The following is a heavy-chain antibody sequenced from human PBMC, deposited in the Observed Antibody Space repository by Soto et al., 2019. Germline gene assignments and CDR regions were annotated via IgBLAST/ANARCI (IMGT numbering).Heavy chain of an antibody. CDR2: IYPGDSDT. V-gene: IGHV5-51*01. J-gene: IGHJ4*02. D-gene: IGHD3-10*01. CDR3: ARLYGEVGASVREFDY. CDR1: GYSFTSYW. Sequence: GESLKISCKGSGYSFTSYWIGWVRQMPGKGLEWMGIIYPGDSDTRYSPSFQGQVTISADKSISTAYLQWSSLKASDTAMYYCARLYGEVGASVREFDYWGQGTLVTVSS.